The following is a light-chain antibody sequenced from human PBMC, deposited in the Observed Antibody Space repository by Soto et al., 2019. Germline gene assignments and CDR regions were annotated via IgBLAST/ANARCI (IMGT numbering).Light chain of an antibody. V-gene: IGKV3-11*01. CDR2: ATS. Sequence: EVVLTQSPATLSLSPGEGATLSCRASQSIGNYLAWYQQKPGQAPRLLIYATSNRATGIPARFSGSGSGTDFTLTISSLEPEDFATYYCQQSYSTPWTFGQGTKVEIK. CDR1: QSIGNY. CDR3: QQSYSTPWT. J-gene: IGKJ1*01.